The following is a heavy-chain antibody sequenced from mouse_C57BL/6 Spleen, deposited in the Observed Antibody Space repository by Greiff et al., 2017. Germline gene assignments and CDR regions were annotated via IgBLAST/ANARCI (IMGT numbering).Heavy chain of an antibody. CDR3: ARSGITTVGYYAMDY. CDR1: GYTFTDYY. Sequence: EVKLQESGPELVKPGASVKISCKASGYTFTDYYMNWVKQSHGKSLEWIGDINPNNGGTSYNQKFKGKATLTVDKSSSTAYMELRSLTSEDSAVYYCARSGITTVGYYAMDYWGQGTSVTVSS. D-gene: IGHD1-1*01. J-gene: IGHJ4*01. CDR2: INPNNGGT. V-gene: IGHV1-26*01.